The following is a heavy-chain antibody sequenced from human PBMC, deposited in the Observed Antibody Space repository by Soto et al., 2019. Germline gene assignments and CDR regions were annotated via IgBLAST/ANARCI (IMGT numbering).Heavy chain of an antibody. D-gene: IGHD3-10*01. CDR1: DGYISSGGYS. Sequence: PSLTQSVTYAVADGYISSGGYSWSWIRQPPGKGLEWIGYIYHSGSTYYNPSLKSRVTISVDRSKNQFSLKLSSVTAADSAVYYWATSYGSELNWFDSWGQGTPVTVSS. V-gene: IGHV4-30-2*01. CDR3: ATSYGSELNWFDS. CDR2: IYHSGST. J-gene: IGHJ5*01.